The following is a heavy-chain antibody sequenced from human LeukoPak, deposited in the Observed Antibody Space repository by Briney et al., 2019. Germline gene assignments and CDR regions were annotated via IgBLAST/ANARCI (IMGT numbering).Heavy chain of an antibody. D-gene: IGHD5-12*01. CDR3: ARGARLFDR. V-gene: IGHV3-7*01. Sequence: GGSLRLSCAASGFTFTHYYMTWARQAPGKGLEWVANINQDGSEKYYVDSVKGRFTISRDNAKNSLYLQMNSLRAEDTAVYYCARGARLFDRWGQGTLVTVSS. CDR1: GFTFTHYY. J-gene: IGHJ5*02. CDR2: INQDGSEK.